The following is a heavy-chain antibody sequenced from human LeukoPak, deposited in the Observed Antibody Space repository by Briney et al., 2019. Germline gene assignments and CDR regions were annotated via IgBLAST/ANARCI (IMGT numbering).Heavy chain of an antibody. Sequence: ASVKVSCKTSGYTFNTYGISWVRQAPGQGLEGMGWVSGYNGNTNYAQSVQGRVTMTTDTSTSTAYMELRSLRSDDTAVYYCARDNTLTMNDYWGQGTLVTVTS. V-gene: IGHV1-18*01. CDR1: GYTFNTYG. CDR2: VSGYNGNT. D-gene: IGHD4/OR15-4a*01. J-gene: IGHJ4*02. CDR3: ARDNTLTMNDY.